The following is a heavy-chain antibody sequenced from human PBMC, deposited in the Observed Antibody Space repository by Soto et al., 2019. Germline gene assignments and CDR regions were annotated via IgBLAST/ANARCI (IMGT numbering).Heavy chain of an antibody. D-gene: IGHD5-12*01. CDR3: ARGTRSNSGYEPDWYFDL. CDR2: ISHSGST. V-gene: IGHV4-4*02. Sequence: SETLSLTCDISGGSITTSNWWAWVRQPPGKGLEWIGEISHSGSTNYNPSLNGRAVMSVDQSKNQFSLRLISVTAADTAVYYCARGTRSNSGYEPDWYFDLWGRGTLVTVSS. CDR1: GGSITTSNW. J-gene: IGHJ2*01.